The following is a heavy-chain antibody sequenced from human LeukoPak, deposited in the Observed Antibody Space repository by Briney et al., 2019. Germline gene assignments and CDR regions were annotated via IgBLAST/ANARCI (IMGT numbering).Heavy chain of an antibody. J-gene: IGHJ4*02. Sequence: GGSLRLSCAASGLTVSSNYMNWVRQAPGKGLEWVSVIYSGGSTYYADSVKGRFTVSRDSSKNTLYLQMNSLRAEDTAVYYCARDVDYYDYWGQGTLVTVS. CDR1: GLTVSSNY. V-gene: IGHV3-53*01. D-gene: IGHD3-10*01. CDR3: ARDVDYYDY. CDR2: IYSGGST.